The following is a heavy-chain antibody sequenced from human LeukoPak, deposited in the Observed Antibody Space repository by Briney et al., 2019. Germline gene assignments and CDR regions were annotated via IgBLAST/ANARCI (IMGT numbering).Heavy chain of an antibody. D-gene: IGHD1-26*01. CDR2: STGGST. J-gene: IGHJ2*01. CDR3: AKGALGAAYWYFDV. Sequence: GGSLRLSCAASGFSFSSYAMSWVRQAPGEGLEWVSASTGGSTYYPDSVKGRFTVSRDNSKNTLYLQLNSLRAEDTAVYYCAKGALGAAYWYFDVWGRGTLVSVSS. CDR1: GFSFSSYA. V-gene: IGHV3-23*01.